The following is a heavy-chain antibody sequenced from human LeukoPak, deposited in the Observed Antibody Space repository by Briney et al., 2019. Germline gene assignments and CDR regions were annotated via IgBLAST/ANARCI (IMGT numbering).Heavy chain of an antibody. Sequence: PSQTLSLTCTVSGGSISSGDYYWSWIRQPPGKGLEWIGYIYYSGSTYYNPSLKSRVTISVDTFKNQFSLKLSSVTAADTAVYYCARVYSSGWYPYYFDYWGQGTLVTVSS. J-gene: IGHJ4*02. D-gene: IGHD6-19*01. V-gene: IGHV4-30-4*01. CDR2: IYYSGST. CDR1: GGSISSGDYY. CDR3: ARVYSSGWYPYYFDY.